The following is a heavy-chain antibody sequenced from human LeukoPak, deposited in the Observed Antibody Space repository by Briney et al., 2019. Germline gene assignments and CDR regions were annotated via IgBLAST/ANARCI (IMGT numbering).Heavy chain of an antibody. V-gene: IGHV1-8*01. Sequence: ASVKVSFKAFGYTFTSYDINWVRQDTGQGLEWMGWMNPNSGNTGYAQNSQGRVTMTRNTSISTAYMELSSLRSEDTAVYYCARSLRITMVRGVIGFGYWGQGTLVTVSS. J-gene: IGHJ4*02. CDR1: GYTFTSYD. D-gene: IGHD3-10*01. CDR2: MNPNSGNT. CDR3: ARSLRITMVRGVIGFGY.